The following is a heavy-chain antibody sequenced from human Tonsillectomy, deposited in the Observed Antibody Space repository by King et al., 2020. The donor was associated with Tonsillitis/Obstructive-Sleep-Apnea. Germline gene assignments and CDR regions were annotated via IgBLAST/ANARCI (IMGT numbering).Heavy chain of an antibody. J-gene: IGHJ6*03. V-gene: IGHV4-39*01. Sequence: QMQLQESGPGLVKPSETLSLSCIVSGGSISSSRYYWGWIRQPPGKGLEWIGTIYYNGDTYYHPSLKSRVTVSIDTSKNQFSLKLTSVTAADTAVYYCARHAPDMDNYYYYMDVWGKGTTVTVS. D-gene: IGHD3-9*01. CDR1: GGSISSSRYY. CDR3: ARHAPDMDNYYYYMDV. CDR2: IYYNGDT.